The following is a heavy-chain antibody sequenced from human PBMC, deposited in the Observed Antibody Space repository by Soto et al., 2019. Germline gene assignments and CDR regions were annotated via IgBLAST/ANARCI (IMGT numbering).Heavy chain of an antibody. CDR1: GYTFTAYY. CDR3: ARASIMGPTTLVDY. D-gene: IGHD1-26*01. J-gene: IGHJ4*02. Sequence: QVQLVQSGAEVKNPGASVKVSCKASGYTFTAYYIHWVRQAPGQGLEWMGVINPSSGNTPYAQKFQGRVTVTRDTSTSTVYRELSSLRSDDTAVYYCARASIMGPTTLVDYWGQGTLVTVSS. V-gene: IGHV1-46*01. CDR2: INPSSGNT.